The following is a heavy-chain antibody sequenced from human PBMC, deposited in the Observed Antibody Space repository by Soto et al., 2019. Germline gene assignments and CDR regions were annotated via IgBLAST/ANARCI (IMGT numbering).Heavy chain of an antibody. J-gene: IGHJ4*02. D-gene: IGHD3-10*01. V-gene: IGHV4-31*03. CDR2: IHSSGTT. Sequence: QVNLQESGPGLVKPSQTLSLTCTVSGDSISSGGYYWSWIRQRPGKGLEWTGYIHSSGTTYYSLSLKSRVSISSDMSRNQFSLKLTSVTAADTAVYYCARHRGASFDYWGLGTLVTVSS. CDR1: GDSISSGGYY. CDR3: ARHRGASFDY.